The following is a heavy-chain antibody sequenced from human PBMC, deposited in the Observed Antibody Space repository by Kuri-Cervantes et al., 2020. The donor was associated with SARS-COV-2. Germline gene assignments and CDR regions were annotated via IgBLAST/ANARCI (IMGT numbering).Heavy chain of an antibody. J-gene: IGHJ6*01. V-gene: IGHV3-69-1*02. D-gene: IGHD3-3*01. CDR2: ISSSSTI. CDR1: GFTFSDYY. CDR3: ARDSSRITIFGVVTRYGTDV. Sequence: GESLKISCAASGFTFSDYYMNWVRQAPGKGLEWVSSISSSSTIYYADSVKGRFTISRDNAKNSLYLQMNSLRAEDTAVYYCARDSSRITIFGVVTRYGTDVWGQGTTVTVSS.